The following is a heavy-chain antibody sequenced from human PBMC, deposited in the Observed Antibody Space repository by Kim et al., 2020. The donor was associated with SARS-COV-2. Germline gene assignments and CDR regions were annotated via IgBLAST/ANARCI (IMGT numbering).Heavy chain of an antibody. D-gene: IGHD3-10*01. Sequence: GGSLRLSCAASGFTFSSYGMHWVRQAPGKGLEWVAVISYDGSNKYYADSVKGRFTISRDNSKNTLYLQMNSLRAEDTAVYYCARDLAGIYGSGGNWFDPWGQGTLVTVSS. CDR1: GFTFSSYG. CDR3: ARDLAGIYGSGGNWFDP. CDR2: ISYDGSNK. V-gene: IGHV3-33*05. J-gene: IGHJ5*02.